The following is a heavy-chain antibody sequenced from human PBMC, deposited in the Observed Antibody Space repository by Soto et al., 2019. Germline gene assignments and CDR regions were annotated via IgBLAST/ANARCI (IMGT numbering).Heavy chain of an antibody. Sequence: SETLSLTCTVSGDSISSDYYWSWVRQPPGKRLEWIGEIYHTGTTNYNPSLKSRVSISVDTSKNQFSLKLSSVTAADTAVYYCAIYDSSGSRGFQHWGRGTLVTVSS. CDR2: IYHTGTT. J-gene: IGHJ1*01. CDR1: GDSISSDYY. CDR3: AIYDSSGSRGFQH. V-gene: IGHV4-4*02. D-gene: IGHD3-22*01.